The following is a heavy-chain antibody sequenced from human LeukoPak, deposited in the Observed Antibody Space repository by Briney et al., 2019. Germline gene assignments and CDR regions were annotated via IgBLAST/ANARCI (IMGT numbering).Heavy chain of an antibody. V-gene: IGHV3-30*02. J-gene: IGHJ5*02. CDR3: ASEPLSTT. Sequence: SGGSLRLSCAASGFTFSTYGMHWVRQAPGKGLEWVAFIRFDGSNKYNADSVKGRFTISRDNSKNTLYLQMNSLRAEDTAVYYCASEPLSTTWGQGTLVTVSS. D-gene: IGHD2-2*01. CDR2: IRFDGSNK. CDR1: GFTFSTYG.